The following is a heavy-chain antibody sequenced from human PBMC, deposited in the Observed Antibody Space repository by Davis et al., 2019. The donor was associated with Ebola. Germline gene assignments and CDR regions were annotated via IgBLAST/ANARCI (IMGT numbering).Heavy chain of an antibody. CDR1: GYTFTSYG. D-gene: IGHD2-15*01. CDR2: ISAYNGNT. Sequence: ASVKVSCKASGYTFTSYGISWVRQAPGQGLEWMGWISAYNGNTNYAQKLQGRVTMTTDTSTSTAYMELRSLRSDDTAVYYCAREGPSEGQVDGMDVWGQGTTVTVSS. CDR3: AREGPSEGQVDGMDV. V-gene: IGHV1-18*01. J-gene: IGHJ6*02.